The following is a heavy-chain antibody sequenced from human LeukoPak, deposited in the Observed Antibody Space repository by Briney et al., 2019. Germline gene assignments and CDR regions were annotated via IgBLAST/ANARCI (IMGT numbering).Heavy chain of an antibody. CDR1: GGSISSYY. Sequence: PSETLSLTCTVSGGSISSYYWSWIRQPPGKGLEWIGYIYYSGSTNYNPSLKSRVTISVDTSKNQFSLKLSSVTAADTAVYYCATDSGSTGYYLDAFDIWGQGTMVTVSS. CDR3: ATDSGSTGYYLDAFDI. D-gene: IGHD3-9*01. CDR2: IYYSGST. V-gene: IGHV4-59*12. J-gene: IGHJ3*02.